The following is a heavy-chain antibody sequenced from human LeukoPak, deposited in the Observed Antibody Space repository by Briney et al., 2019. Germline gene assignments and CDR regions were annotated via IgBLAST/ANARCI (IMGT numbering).Heavy chain of an antibody. CDR1: GYTFTGYY. J-gene: IGHJ6*03. CDR2: INPNSGGT. CDR3: ARGYRVRGVIIVDYYYYMDV. Sequence: GASVKVSCKASGYTFTGYYMHWVRQAPGQGLEWMGWINPNSGGTKYAQKFQGRVTMTRNTSISTAYMELSSLRSEDTAVYYCARGYRVRGVIIVDYYYYMDVWGKGTTVTISS. V-gene: IGHV1-2*02. D-gene: IGHD3-10*01.